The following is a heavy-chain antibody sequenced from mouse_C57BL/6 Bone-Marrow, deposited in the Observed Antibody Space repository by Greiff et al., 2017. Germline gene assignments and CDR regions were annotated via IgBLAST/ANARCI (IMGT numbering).Heavy chain of an antibody. CDR1: GYTFTSYG. J-gene: IGHJ2*01. D-gene: IGHD1-1*01. CDR3: AKGVLRSYYFDY. CDR2: IYPRSGNT. Sequence: MQGVESGAELARPGASVKLSCKASGYTFTSYGISWVKQRTGQGLEWIGGIYPRSGNTYYNEKFKGKATLTADKSSSTAYMELRSLTSEDSAVYFCAKGVLRSYYFDYWGQGTTLTVSS. V-gene: IGHV1-81*01.